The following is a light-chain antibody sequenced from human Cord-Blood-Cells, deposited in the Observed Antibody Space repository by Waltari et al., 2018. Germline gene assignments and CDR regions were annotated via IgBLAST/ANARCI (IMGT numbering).Light chain of an antibody. CDR1: SRDVGGYND. J-gene: IGLJ1*01. Sequence: QSALTQPASVSGSPGPSITISCTGTSRDVGGYNDVSWYQQHPGKAPKLMIYDVSNRPSGVSNRFSGSKSGNTASLTISGLQAEDETDYYCSSYTSSNPYVFGTGTKVTVL. CDR2: DVS. CDR3: SSYTSSNPYV. V-gene: IGLV2-14*03.